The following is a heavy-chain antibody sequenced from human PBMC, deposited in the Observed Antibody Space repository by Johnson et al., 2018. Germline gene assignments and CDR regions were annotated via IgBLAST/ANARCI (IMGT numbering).Heavy chain of an antibody. Sequence: VQLVQSGGGLVQPGGSLRLSCAASEFTFSSYTMSWVRQAPGKGLEWVSGISRSGGHTYYADSVKGRFTVSRDNSKSILYVQMNSLRVEDTAVYYCAKDNLPFLPMVTAGYHYHGLDVWGLGTMVTVSS. CDR1: EFTFSSYT. CDR2: ISRSGGHT. CDR3: AKDNLPFLPMVTAGYHYHGLDV. D-gene: IGHD2-21*02. V-gene: IGHV3-23*04. J-gene: IGHJ6*02.